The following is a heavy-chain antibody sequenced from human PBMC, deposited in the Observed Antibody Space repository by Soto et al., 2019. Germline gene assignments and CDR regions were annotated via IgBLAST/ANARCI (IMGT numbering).Heavy chain of an antibody. Sequence: ASVKVSCKASGYTFTSYGISWVRQAPGQGLEWMGWISAYNGNTNYAQKLQGRVTMTTDTSTSTAYMELRSLRSDDTAVYYCARGGGYCSGGSGSVGVYYYYGMCVSGQGSRGRVSS. CDR2: ISAYNGNT. CDR3: ARGGGYCSGGSGSVGVYYYYGMCV. D-gene: IGHD2-15*01. J-gene: IGHJ6*02. V-gene: IGHV1-18*04. CDR1: GYTFTSYG.